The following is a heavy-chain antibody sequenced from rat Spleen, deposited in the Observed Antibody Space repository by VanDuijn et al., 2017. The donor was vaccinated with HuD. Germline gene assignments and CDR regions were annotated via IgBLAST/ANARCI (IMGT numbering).Heavy chain of an antibody. CDR3: ARGGGPFDY. CDR1: GFTFSDYY. Sequence: EVQLVESDGGLVLPGRSLKLSCAASGFTFSDYYMAWVRQAPTKGLEWVATISFDGISTYYRDSVQGRFTISRDNAKSTLYLQMDSLRSEDTATYYCARGGGPFDYWGQGVMVTVSS. D-gene: IGHD4-3*01. CDR2: ISFDGIST. J-gene: IGHJ2*01. V-gene: IGHV5-29*01.